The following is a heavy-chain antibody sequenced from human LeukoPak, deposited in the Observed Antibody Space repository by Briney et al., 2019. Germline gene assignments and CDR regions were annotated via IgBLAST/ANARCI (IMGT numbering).Heavy chain of an antibody. J-gene: IGHJ3*02. D-gene: IGHD3-10*01. Sequence: ASVKVSCKASGYTFTSYYMHWVRQAPGQGLECMGIINPSDGSTSYAQKFQGRVTMTRDTSTSTVYMELSSLRSGDTAVYYCARGTTMVRGLIIGGAFDIWGQGTMVTVSS. V-gene: IGHV1-46*01. CDR3: ARGTTMVRGLIIGGAFDI. CDR2: INPSDGST. CDR1: GYTFTSYY.